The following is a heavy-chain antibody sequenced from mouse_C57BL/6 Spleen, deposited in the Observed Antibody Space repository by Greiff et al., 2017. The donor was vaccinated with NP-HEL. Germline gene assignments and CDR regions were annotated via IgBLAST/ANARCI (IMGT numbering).Heavy chain of an antibody. CDR3: ARVYDYDEGGYYAMDD. D-gene: IGHD2-4*01. CDR2: ISYDGSN. CDR1: GYSITSGYY. Sequence: DVKLQESGPGLVKPSQSLSLTCSVTGYSITSGYYWNWIRQFPGNKLEWMGYISYDGSNNYNPSLKNRISITRDTSKNQFFLKLKSVTTEDTATYYCARVYDYDEGGYYAMDDWGQGTSVTVSS. V-gene: IGHV3-6*01. J-gene: IGHJ4*01.